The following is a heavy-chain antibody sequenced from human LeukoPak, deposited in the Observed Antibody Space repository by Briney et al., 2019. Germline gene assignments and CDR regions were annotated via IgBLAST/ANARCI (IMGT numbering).Heavy chain of an antibody. CDR1: GYTFCSYS. V-gene: IGHV3-21*01. J-gene: IGHJ4*02. CDR2: ISSSSSYI. CDR3: ARLVAGPPGNFDY. Sequence: PGGSLRFYCAGSGYTFCSYSMNWVRQAPGKGLEWVSSISSSSSYIYYADSVKGRFTNSRDNAKNSLYLQMNSLRAEDTAVYYCARLVAGPPGNFDYWVQGSLVTVCS. D-gene: IGHD6-19*01.